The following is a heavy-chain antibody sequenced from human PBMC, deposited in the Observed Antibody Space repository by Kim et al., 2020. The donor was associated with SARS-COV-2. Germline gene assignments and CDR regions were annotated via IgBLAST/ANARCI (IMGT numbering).Heavy chain of an antibody. CDR3: AREEKVTMIVVVITPGAFDI. J-gene: IGHJ3*02. Sequence: GGSLRLSCAASGFTFSSYSMNWVRQAPGKGLEWVSSISSSSSYIYYADSVKGRFTISRDNAKNSLYLQMNSLRAEDTAVYYCAREEKVTMIVVVITPGAFDIWGQGTMVTVSS. CDR2: ISSSSSYI. V-gene: IGHV3-21*01. D-gene: IGHD3-22*01. CDR1: GFTFSSYS.